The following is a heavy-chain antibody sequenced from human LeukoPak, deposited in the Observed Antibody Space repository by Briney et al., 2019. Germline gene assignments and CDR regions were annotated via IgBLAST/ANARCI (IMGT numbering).Heavy chain of an antibody. CDR2: ISGSGGST. D-gene: IGHD3-10*01. J-gene: IGHJ4*02. Sequence: PGGSLRLSCAASGFTFSSYAMTWVRQAPGKGLEWVSAISGSGGSTYYADSVKGRFTISRDNSKNTLHLQMNSLRAEDTAVYYCAKDRVLYYGSGTDFDYWGQGTLVTVSS. CDR3: AKDRVLYYGSGTDFDY. V-gene: IGHV3-23*01. CDR1: GFTFSSYA.